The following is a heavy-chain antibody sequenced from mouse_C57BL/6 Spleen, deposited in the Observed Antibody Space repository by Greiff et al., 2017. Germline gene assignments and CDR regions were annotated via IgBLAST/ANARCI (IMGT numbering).Heavy chain of an antibody. V-gene: IGHV3-8*01. D-gene: IGHD2-3*01. CDR2: ISYSGST. CDR1: GYSITSDY. Sequence: DVKLQESGPGLAKPSQTLSLTCSVTGYSITSDYWNWIRKFPGNKLEYMGYISYSGSTYYNPSPKSRISITRDTSKNQYYLQLNSVTTEDTATYYGARSLIYDGYYDRYFDVWGTGTTVTVSS. CDR3: ARSLIYDGYYDRYFDV. J-gene: IGHJ1*03.